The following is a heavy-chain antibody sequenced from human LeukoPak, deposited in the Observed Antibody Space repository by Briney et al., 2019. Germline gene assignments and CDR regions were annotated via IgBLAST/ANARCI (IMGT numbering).Heavy chain of an antibody. Sequence: PSETLSLTCTVSGGSISSSSYYWGWIRQPPGKGLEWIGSIYYSGSTYYNPSLKSRVTISVDTSKNQFSLKLSSVTAADTAVYYCARGLGSGSFNYWGQGTLVTVSS. D-gene: IGHD3-10*02. CDR3: ARGLGSGSFNY. CDR2: IYYSGST. CDR1: GGSISSSSYY. J-gene: IGHJ4*02. V-gene: IGHV4-39*07.